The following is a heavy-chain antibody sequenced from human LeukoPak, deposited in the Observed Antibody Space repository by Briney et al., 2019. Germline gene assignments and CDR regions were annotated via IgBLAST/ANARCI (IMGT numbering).Heavy chain of an antibody. CDR2: INPNSGGT. J-gene: IGHJ6*02. V-gene: IGHV1-2*02. D-gene: IGHD2-2*01. Sequence: ASVKVSCKSSGYTFTGYYMHWVRQAPGQGLEWMGWINPNSGGTNYAQKFQGGVTMTRDTSISTAYMELSRLRSDDTAVYYCAREGRIVVVPAAINYYYYGMDVWGQGTTVTVSS. CDR3: AREGRIVVVPAAINYYYYGMDV. CDR1: GYTFTGYY.